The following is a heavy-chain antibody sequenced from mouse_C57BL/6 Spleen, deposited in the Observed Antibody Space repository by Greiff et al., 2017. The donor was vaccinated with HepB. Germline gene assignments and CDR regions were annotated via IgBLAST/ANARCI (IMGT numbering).Heavy chain of an antibody. Sequence: QVQLQQPGAELVMPGASVKLSCKASGYTFTSYWMHWVKQRPGQGLEWIGEIDPSDSYTNYNQKFKGKSTLTVDKSSSTAYMQLSSLTSEDSAVYYCAEGGYGNYFDYWGQGTTLTVSS. CDR1: GYTFTSYW. J-gene: IGHJ2*01. CDR3: AEGGYGNYFDY. CDR2: IDPSDSYT. V-gene: IGHV1-69*01. D-gene: IGHD2-10*02.